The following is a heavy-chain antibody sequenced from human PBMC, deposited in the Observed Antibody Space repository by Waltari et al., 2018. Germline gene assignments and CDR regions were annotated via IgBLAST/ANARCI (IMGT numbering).Heavy chain of an antibody. J-gene: IGHJ6*02. CDR1: GDSFSRST. CDR2: IIPIVDLT. V-gene: IGHV1-69*08. CDR3: AREGCSSTSCYEGYYYGMDV. Sequence: QVVQSGPEVKKPGSSVTVSCEASGDSFSRSTVSWVRQAPGQGLRWMGRIIPIVDLTNYAQTFQGRLTITADKSTSTAYMELSSLRSEDTAVYYCAREGCSSTSCYEGYYYGMDVWGQGTTVTVSS. D-gene: IGHD2-2*01.